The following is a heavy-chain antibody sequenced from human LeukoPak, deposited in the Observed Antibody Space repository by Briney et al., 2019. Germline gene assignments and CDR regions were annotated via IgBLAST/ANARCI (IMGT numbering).Heavy chain of an antibody. CDR3: ANLIIRAGGYEYLQH. CDR2: ISGSGSST. Sequence: GGSLRLSCVASGFTFSSYYMNWVRQAPGKGLEWVSAISGSGSSTFYPDSVKGRFTISRDNSKNTLYLQMSSLRAEDTAVYYCANLIIRAGGYEYLQHWGQGTLVSVSS. J-gene: IGHJ1*01. V-gene: IGHV3-23*01. D-gene: IGHD5-12*01. CDR1: GFTFSSYY.